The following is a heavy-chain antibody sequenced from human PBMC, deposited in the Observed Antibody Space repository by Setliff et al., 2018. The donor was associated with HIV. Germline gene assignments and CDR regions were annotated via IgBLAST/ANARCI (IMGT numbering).Heavy chain of an antibody. CDR1: GGSFIDYY. CDR3: ARGRYTPGP. D-gene: IGHD2-2*02. Sequence: TLSLTCVVCGGSFIDYYWGCIRQPPEKGLEWIGDINHSGSANCNPSLKSRVTISVDTSKNQFSLKLSSVTAADTAAYFCARGRYTPGPWGHGTLVTVSS. J-gene: IGHJ5*02. CDR2: INHSGSA. V-gene: IGHV4-34*01.